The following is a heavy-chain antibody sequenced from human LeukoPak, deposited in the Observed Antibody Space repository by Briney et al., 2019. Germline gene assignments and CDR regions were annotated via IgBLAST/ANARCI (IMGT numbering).Heavy chain of an antibody. D-gene: IGHD5-18*01. CDR3: ARDGYFYYYYYYMDV. J-gene: IGHJ6*03. CDR1: GYSFTSHY. V-gene: IGHV1-46*01. Sequence: ASVKVSCKASGYSFTSHYMHWVRQAPGQGLEWLGLINPTGSSTLYAQKFQGRVTMTRDMSTSTAYMELRSLRSDDTAVYYCARDGYFYYYYYYMDVWGKGTTVTISS. CDR2: INPTGSST.